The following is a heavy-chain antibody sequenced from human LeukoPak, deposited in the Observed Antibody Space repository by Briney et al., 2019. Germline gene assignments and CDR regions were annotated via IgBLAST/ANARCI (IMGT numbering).Heavy chain of an antibody. CDR2: IYYSGST. CDR3: ARDSEDAFDI. J-gene: IGHJ3*02. Sequence: SETLSLTCTVSGGSISSGDYYWSWIRQPPGKGLEWIGYIYYSGSTYYNTSLKSRVTISVDTSKNQFSLKLSSVTAADTAVYYCARDSEDAFDIWGQGTMVTVSS. CDR1: GGSISSGDYY. V-gene: IGHV4-30-4*01.